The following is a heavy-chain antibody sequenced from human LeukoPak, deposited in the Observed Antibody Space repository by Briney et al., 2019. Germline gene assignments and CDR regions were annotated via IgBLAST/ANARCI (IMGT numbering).Heavy chain of an antibody. CDR1: GGSISSSSYY. Sequence: SETLSLTCTVSGGSISSSSYYWGWIRQPPGKGLEWIGGIYYSGSTYYNPSLKSRVTISVDTSKNQFSLKLSSVTAADTAVYYCAREITWHMDVWGKGTRVTVSS. CDR3: AREITWHMDV. V-gene: IGHV4-39*07. D-gene: IGHD1-14*01. CDR2: IYYSGST. J-gene: IGHJ6*03.